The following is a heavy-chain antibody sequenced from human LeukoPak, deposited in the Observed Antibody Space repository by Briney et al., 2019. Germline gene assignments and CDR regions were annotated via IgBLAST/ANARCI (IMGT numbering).Heavy chain of an antibody. Sequence: SETLSLTCAVSTGSISGYYWGWIRQPPGKGLEWIGFRYYSGASNYNPSLRGRVTISVDRSKSQVSLKMTSVTAADTAVYYCARALSGSPAVFDSWGQGTLVSVSS. CDR3: ARALSGSPAVFDS. CDR1: TGSISGYY. CDR2: RYYSGAS. V-gene: IGHV4-59*08. D-gene: IGHD1-26*01. J-gene: IGHJ4*02.